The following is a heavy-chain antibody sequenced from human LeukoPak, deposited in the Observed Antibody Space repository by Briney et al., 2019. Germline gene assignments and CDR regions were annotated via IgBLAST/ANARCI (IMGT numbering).Heavy chain of an antibody. J-gene: IGHJ4*02. CDR1: GFTFSSYS. CDR3: ARDRSGINKIDY. V-gene: IGHV3-21*01. Sequence: GGSLRLSCAASGFTFSSYSMNWVRQAPGKGLEWVSFISSSSSYIYYADSVKGRFTISRDSAKNSLYLQMNSLRAEDTAVYYCARDRSGINKIDYWGQGTLVTVSS. CDR2: ISSSSSYI. D-gene: IGHD6-19*01.